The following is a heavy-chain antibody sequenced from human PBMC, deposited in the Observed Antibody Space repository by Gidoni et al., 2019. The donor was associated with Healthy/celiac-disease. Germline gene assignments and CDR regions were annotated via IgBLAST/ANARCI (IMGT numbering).Heavy chain of an antibody. CDR1: GGSISSGGYS. J-gene: IGHJ6*02. Sequence: LQLQESGSGLVKPSQTLSLTCAVSGGSISSGGYSWSWIRQPPGKGLEWIGYIYHSGSTYYNPSRKSRVTISVDRSKNQFSLKLSSVTAADTAVYYCARGGGGSAYYYGMDVWGQGTTVTVSS. CDR2: IYHSGST. CDR3: ARGGGGSAYYYGMDV. D-gene: IGHD2-15*01. V-gene: IGHV4-30-2*01.